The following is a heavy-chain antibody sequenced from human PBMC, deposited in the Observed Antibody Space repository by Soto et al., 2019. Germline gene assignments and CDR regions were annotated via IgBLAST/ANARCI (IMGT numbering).Heavy chain of an antibody. J-gene: IGHJ3*01. V-gene: IGHV1-8*01. CDR3: ARGLCTGGTCYGLTFDL. CDR1: GYTFTSFD. D-gene: IGHD2-15*01. Sequence: ASVKVSCKASGYTFTSFDISWLRQATGQGLEWMGWMAPFSGNTGSAQKFQGRISLTRNTSIHTAYMELTGLTSDDTAMYYCARGLCTGGTCYGLTFDLWGQGTVVTVSS. CDR2: MAPFSGNT.